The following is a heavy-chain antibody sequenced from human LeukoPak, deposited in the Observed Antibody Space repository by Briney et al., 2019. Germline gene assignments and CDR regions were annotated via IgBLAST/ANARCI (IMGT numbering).Heavy chain of an antibody. D-gene: IGHD3-10*01. J-gene: IGHJ6*02. V-gene: IGHV1-2*02. Sequence: ASVKVSCKASGYTFTGYYIHWVRQAPGQELEWMGWINPNSGGTKYAQKFQGRVTMTRDTSISTAYMELRRLTADDTAVYYCARGRGPYYCVMDVWGQGTTVTVSS. CDR2: INPNSGGT. CDR3: ARGRGPYYCVMDV. CDR1: GYTFTGYY.